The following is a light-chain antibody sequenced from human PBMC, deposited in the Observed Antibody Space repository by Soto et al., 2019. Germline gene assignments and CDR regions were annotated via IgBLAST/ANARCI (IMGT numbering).Light chain of an antibody. V-gene: IGLV2-14*01. CDR3: SSYTSNSRGV. CDR2: DVS. CDR1: SSDVGGYNY. Sequence: QSVLTQPASVSGSPGQSITISCTGTSSDVGGYNYVSWYQQHPGKAPKLMIYDVSNRPSGVSNRFSGSKSGNTASLTISGLQAEDEADYYCSSYTSNSRGVFCGGTKLTVL. J-gene: IGLJ2*01.